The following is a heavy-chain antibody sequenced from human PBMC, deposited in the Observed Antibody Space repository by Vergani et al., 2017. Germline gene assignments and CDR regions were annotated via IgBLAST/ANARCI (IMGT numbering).Heavy chain of an antibody. Sequence: EVQLVESGGGLVQPGRSLRLSCAVSGFRFGDYAMHWIRQTPGKGLEWVSGISWNSGSIGYGDSVKGLFTISRDNTKNSLSLQMSGLRVEDTAVYYCVRLPRGPWNFDLWGRGTLITVSS. CDR1: GFRFGDYA. CDR2: ISWNSGSI. J-gene: IGHJ2*01. V-gene: IGHV3-9*01. CDR3: VRLPRGPWNFDL.